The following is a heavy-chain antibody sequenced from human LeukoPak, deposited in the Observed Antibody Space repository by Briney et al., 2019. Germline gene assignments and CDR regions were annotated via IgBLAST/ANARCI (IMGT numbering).Heavy chain of an antibody. CDR2: ISTSGST. J-gene: IGHJ6*03. CDR1: GGSISSYY. Sequence: PSETLSLTCTVSGGSISSYYWSWIRQPPGKGLEWIGYISTSGSTNYNPSLKSRVTISVDTSKNQFSLKLSSVTAADTAVYYCARHYPDYYYMDVWGKGTTVTVSS. CDR3: ARHYPDYYYMDV. V-gene: IGHV4-4*09. D-gene: IGHD3-10*01.